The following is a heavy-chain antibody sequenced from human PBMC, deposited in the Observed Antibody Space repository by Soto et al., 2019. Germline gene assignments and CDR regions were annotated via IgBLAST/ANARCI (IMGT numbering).Heavy chain of an antibody. J-gene: IGHJ6*03. CDR1: GGSISPYY. D-gene: IGHD6-13*01. CDR3: ARKGAAASYAHYYMDV. CDR2: VYYSGNT. Sequence: SETLTLTCTVSGGSISPYYWSWIRQPPGKGLEWIGYVYYSGNTNYNPSLESRVTISVDTSRNRFSLNLTSATAADTAVYYCARKGAAASYAHYYMDVWGRGTAVT. V-gene: IGHV4-59*01.